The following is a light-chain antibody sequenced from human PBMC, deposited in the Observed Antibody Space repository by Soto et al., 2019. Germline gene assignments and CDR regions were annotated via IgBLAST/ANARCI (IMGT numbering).Light chain of an antibody. Sequence: QSALTQPASVSGSPGQSITISRSGTSSDIGAYNYVSWYQQHPGKAPKLMIYDVSNRPSGVSNRFSGSKSGHTASLTISGLQAEDEADYYCSSYTSSSTVVFGGGTKLTVL. CDR3: SSYTSSSTVV. J-gene: IGLJ2*01. CDR2: DVS. V-gene: IGLV2-14*01. CDR1: SSDIGAYNY.